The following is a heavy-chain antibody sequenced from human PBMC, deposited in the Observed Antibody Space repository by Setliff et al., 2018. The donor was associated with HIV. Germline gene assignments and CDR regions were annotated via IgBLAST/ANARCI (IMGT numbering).Heavy chain of an antibody. CDR2: INPSGGST. Sequence: ASVKVSCKASGYTFTSYYMHWVRQAPGQGLEWMGIINPSGGSTSYAQKFQGRVTTTRDTSTSTVYMELSSLRSEDTAVYYCARVSSTSCYGGPCRRTPRDYYYYYYMDVWGKGTTVTVSS. CDR3: ARVSSTSCYGGPCRRTPRDYYYYYYMDV. CDR1: GYTFTSYY. D-gene: IGHD2-2*01. J-gene: IGHJ6*03. V-gene: IGHV1-46*01.